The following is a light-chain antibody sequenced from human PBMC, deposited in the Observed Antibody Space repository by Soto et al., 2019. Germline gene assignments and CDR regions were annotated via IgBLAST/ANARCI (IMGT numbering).Light chain of an antibody. J-gene: IGLJ2*01. CDR2: EGS. CDR3: CSFERSITLV. Sequence: QSALPQPASLSVSPGQSIPISCTGSSSDVGSYNLVSWYQQLPGEAPKIMIYEGSKRPAGVSNRFSGSKSGNTASLTISGLQSEDETDYYCCSFERSITLVFGGGTKLPVL. V-gene: IGLV2-23*01. CDR1: SSDVGSYNL.